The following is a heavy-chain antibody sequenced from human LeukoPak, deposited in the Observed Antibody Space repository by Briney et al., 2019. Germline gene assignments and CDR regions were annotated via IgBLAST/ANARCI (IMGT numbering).Heavy chain of an antibody. J-gene: IGHJ4*02. D-gene: IGHD1-26*01. V-gene: IGHV1-24*01. Sequence: ASVKVSCKVSGYTLTELSMHWVRLAPGKGLEWMGGFDPEDGETIYAQKFQGRVTMTEDTSTDTAYMELSSLRSEDTAVYYCATGQGGSYHLGFDYWGQGTLVTVSS. CDR2: FDPEDGET. CDR3: ATGQGGSYHLGFDY. CDR1: GYTLTELS.